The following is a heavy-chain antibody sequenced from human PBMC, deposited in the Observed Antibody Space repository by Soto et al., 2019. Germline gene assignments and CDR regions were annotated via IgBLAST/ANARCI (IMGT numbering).Heavy chain of an antibody. V-gene: IGHV1-69*13. Sequence: SVKVSCKASGGTFSSYAISWVRQAPGQGLEWMGGIIPIFGTANYAQKFQGRVTITADESTSTAYMELSSLRSEDTAVYYCARDETGIAAGTSYYYYYGMDVWGQGTTVTVSS. CDR1: GGTFSSYA. CDR2: IIPIFGTA. D-gene: IGHD6-13*01. CDR3: ARDETGIAAGTSYYYYYGMDV. J-gene: IGHJ6*02.